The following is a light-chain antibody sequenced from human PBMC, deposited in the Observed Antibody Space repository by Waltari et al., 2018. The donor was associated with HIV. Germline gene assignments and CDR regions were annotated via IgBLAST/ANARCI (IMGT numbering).Light chain of an antibody. CDR2: DVN. V-gene: IGLV2-11*01. Sequence: QSALTQPASVSGSPGQSITISCTGTSSDIGAYSYVSWYQQLPDKAPKLIIYDVNKRPSGVPGRFSGSKSGNTASLTISGRLTEDEADYYCCSYAGSYTWVFGGGTRLTVL. CDR1: SSDIGAYSY. CDR3: CSYAGSYTWV. J-gene: IGLJ3*02.